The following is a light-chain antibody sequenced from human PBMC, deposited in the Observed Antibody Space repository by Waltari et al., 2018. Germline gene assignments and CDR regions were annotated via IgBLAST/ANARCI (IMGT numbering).Light chain of an antibody. CDR3: LQYSSSPMYS. CDR2: KAS. CDR1: QSISSW. Sequence: DIQMTQSPSSLSASVGDTGTITCRASQSISSWLDWYQQKPGKAPKLLIYKASSLQSGVPSRFSGSGSGTDFTLTISSLQPEDFATYYCLQYSSSPMYSFGQGTKVEIK. V-gene: IGKV1-12*01. J-gene: IGKJ2*03.